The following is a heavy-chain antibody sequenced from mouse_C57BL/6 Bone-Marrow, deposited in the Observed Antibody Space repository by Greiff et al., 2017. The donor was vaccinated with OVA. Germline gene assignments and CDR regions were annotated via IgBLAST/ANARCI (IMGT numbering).Heavy chain of an antibody. CDR2: INPYNGGT. D-gene: IGHD1-1*01. V-gene: IGHV1-19*01. CDR3: VPRDYGSSYWGY. Sequence: VQLKQSGPVLVKPGASVKMSCKASGYTFTDYYMNWVKQSHGKSLEWIGVINPYNGGTSYNQKLKGKATLTVDKSSSTAYMELNSLTSEDSAVYYFVPRDYGSSYWGYWGQGTTLTVSS. CDR1: GYTFTDYY. J-gene: IGHJ2*01.